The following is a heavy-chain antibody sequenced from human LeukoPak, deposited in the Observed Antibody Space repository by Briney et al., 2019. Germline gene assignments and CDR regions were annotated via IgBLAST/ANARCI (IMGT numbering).Heavy chain of an antibody. J-gene: IGHJ5*02. V-gene: IGHV4-31*03. Sequence: SETLSLTCTVSGGSISSGGYYWSWIRQHSGKGLEWIGYIYYSGSTYYNPSLKSRVTISVDTSKNQFSLKLSSVTAADTAVYYCARACYYDSSGYRWFDPWGQGTLVTVSS. D-gene: IGHD3-22*01. CDR2: IYYSGST. CDR1: GGSISSGGYY. CDR3: ARACYYDSSGYRWFDP.